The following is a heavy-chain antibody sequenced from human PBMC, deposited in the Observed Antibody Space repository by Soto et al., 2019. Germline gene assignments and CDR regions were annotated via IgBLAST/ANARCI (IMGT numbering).Heavy chain of an antibody. CDR2: ISSSSSTI. V-gene: IGHV3-48*02. D-gene: IGHD6-13*01. Sequence: VQLVESGGGLVQPGGSLRLSCAASGFTFSSYSMNWVRQAPGKGLEWVSYISSSSSTIYYADSVKGRFTISRDNAKNSLYLQMNSLRDEDTAVYYCARGGAAGSRYNWFDPWGQGTLVTVSS. CDR3: ARGGAAGSRYNWFDP. J-gene: IGHJ5*02. CDR1: GFTFSSYS.